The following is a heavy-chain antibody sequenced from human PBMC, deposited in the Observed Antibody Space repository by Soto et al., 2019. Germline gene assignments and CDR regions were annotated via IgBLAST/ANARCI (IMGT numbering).Heavy chain of an antibody. CDR3: AKDAGYDRSGYWGSAEYFQH. V-gene: IGHV3-23*01. CDR1: GFTFSTFA. CDR2: ISGSGGST. D-gene: IGHD3-22*01. Sequence: EVQLLESGGVLVQPGGSLRLSCSASGFTFSTFAMSWVRQAPGKGLEWVSGISGSGGSTYYADAGKGQFTITRDNSKNTLHLQMNSLRAEDTAVYYCAKDAGYDRSGYWGSAEYFQHWGQGTLVTVSS. J-gene: IGHJ1*01.